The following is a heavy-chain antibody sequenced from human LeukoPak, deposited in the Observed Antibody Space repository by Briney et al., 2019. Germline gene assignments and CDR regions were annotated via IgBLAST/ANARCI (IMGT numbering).Heavy chain of an antibody. J-gene: IGHJ4*02. V-gene: IGHV4-59*01. CDR1: GASITSYY. CDR3: ARFRSGGFYFFDS. Sequence: SETLSLTCTVSGASITSYYWTWIRQPPGKGLEWIGYIHYSGSTNYNPSLKSRVTISVDTSNSQFSLKLRSVTAEDSAVYYCARFRSGGFYFFDSWGQGALVTVSS. CDR2: IHYSGST. D-gene: IGHD4-23*01.